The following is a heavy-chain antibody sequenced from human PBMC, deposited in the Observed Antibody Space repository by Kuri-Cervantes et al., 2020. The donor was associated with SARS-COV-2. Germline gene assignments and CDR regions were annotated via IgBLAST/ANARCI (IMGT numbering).Heavy chain of an antibody. D-gene: IGHD3-9*01. V-gene: IGHV3-23*01. CDR1: GFAFSSHS. Sequence: GESLKISCAASGFAFSSHSMTWLRQAPGRELEWVSAISGNSVWIYYADSVKGRFTISRDNSKNIVYLQMNSLGADDTAVYYYGPFPRYAYDFDKWGQGILVTVSS. CDR2: ISGNSVWI. J-gene: IGHJ4*02. CDR3: GPFPRYAYDFDK.